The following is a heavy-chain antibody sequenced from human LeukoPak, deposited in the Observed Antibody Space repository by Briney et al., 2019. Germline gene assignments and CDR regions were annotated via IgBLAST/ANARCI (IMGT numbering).Heavy chain of an antibody. J-gene: IGHJ4*02. D-gene: IGHD4-17*01. CDR1: GFTVSSNS. CDR3: AKDRRRDYGDYILIGFDY. V-gene: IGHV3-53*01. Sequence: GGSLRLSCTVSGFTVSSNSMSWVRQAPGKGLEWVSFIYSGGSTQYSDSVKGRFTISRDNSKNTLYLQMNSLRAEDTAVYYCAKDRRRDYGDYILIGFDYWGQGTLVTVSS. CDR2: IYSGGST.